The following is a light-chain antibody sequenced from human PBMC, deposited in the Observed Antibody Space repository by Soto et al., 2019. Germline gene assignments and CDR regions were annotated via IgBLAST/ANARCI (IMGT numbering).Light chain of an antibody. CDR1: QGIRSD. V-gene: IGKV1-6*01. CDR2: AAS. Sequence: AIQMTQSPSSLSASVGDRVTITCRASQGIRSDLAWYQKKSGKAPKLLIYAASGLQSGVPSRFSGSGFGSDFTLNLSSLQPEDFATYYCLHDYGYPRTFGQGTSVEI. CDR3: LHDYGYPRT. J-gene: IGKJ1*01.